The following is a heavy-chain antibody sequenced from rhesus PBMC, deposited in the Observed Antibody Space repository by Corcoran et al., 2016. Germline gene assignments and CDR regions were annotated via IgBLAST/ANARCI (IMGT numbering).Heavy chain of an antibody. Sequence: QLQLQESGPGLVKPSETLSLTCAVSGGSISSNYWSWIRQPPGKGLEWIGRISGSGGNTNYIPTLKNRVTISLDTSKNQFSLKLSSVTAADTAVYYCARSDQYCTSTTCYAAGGDAFDFWGQGLRVTVSS. CDR2: ISGSGGNT. CDR1: GGSISSNY. D-gene: IGHD2-2*01. CDR3: ARSDQYCTSTTCYAAGGDAFDF. J-gene: IGHJ3*01. V-gene: IGHV4-173*01.